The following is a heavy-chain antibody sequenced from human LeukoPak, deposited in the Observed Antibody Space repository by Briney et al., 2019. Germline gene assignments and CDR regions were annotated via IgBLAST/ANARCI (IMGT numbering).Heavy chain of an antibody. CDR3: ARSMSVAINAFDI. D-gene: IGHD2/OR15-2a*01. CDR2: IYYRGST. J-gene: IGHJ3*02. CDR1: GGSISSGDYY. V-gene: IGHV4-30-4*01. Sequence: SETLSLTCTVSGGSISSGDYYWSWIRQPPGKGLEWIGYIYYRGSTYYNPSLKSRVTISVDTSKNQFSLKLSSVTAADTAVYYSARSMSVAINAFDIWGQGTMVTVSS.